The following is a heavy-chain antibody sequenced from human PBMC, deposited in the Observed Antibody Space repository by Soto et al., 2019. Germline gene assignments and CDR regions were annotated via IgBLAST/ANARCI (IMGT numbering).Heavy chain of an antibody. D-gene: IGHD3-9*01. CDR2: VFYSGSS. Sequence: QLQLQESGPGLLKPSETLSLTCTVSGASISTSNYYWSWIRQSPGKGLEWIGSVFYSGSSYYNPSCKMRATISVDASRIQSSLRVLFVPAACTAVYSCARRKRVDICSAGNGDFTYWGQGTLVTVSS. CDR3: ARRKRVDICSAGNGDFTY. J-gene: IGHJ4*02. CDR1: GASISTSNYY. V-gene: IGHV4-39*01.